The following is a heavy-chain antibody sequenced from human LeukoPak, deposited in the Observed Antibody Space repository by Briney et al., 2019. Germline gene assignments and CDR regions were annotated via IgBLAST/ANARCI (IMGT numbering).Heavy chain of an antibody. CDR2: IGDNGDST. CDR1: GFTFSSYA. V-gene: IGHV3-23*01. J-gene: IGHJ4*02. CDR3: ARGVDYYENSGTIDY. D-gene: IGHD3-22*01. Sequence: GGSLRLSCAASGFTFSSYAMSWVRQAPGKGLEWVSTIGDNGDSTYYADSVKGRFTISRDNSKNTLYLRMNSLRAEDTAVYYCARGVDYYENSGTIDYWGQGTLVTVSS.